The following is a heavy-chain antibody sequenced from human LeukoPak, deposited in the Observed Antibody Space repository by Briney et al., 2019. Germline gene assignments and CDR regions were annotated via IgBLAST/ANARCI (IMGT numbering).Heavy chain of an antibody. J-gene: IGHJ3*02. CDR2: IRYDGSNK. D-gene: IGHD2-2*01. Sequence: GGSLRLSCAASGFTFSSYGMHWVRQAPGKGLEWVAFIRYDGSNKYYADSVKGRFTISRDNAKNSLYLQMNSLRAEDTAVYYCARVGEVPAADAFDIWGQGTMVTVSS. CDR1: GFTFSSYG. V-gene: IGHV3-30*02. CDR3: ARVGEVPAADAFDI.